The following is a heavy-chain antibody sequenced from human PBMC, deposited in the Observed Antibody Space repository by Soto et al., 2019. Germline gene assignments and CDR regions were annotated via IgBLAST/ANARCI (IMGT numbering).Heavy chain of an antibody. CDR1: GDSNSRRGYY. CDR2: IYYSGST. J-gene: IGHJ5*02. V-gene: IGHV4-39*01. Sequence: SETLSLTCTVPGDSNSRRGYYWGWIRQPPGKGLEWIGTIYYSGSTYYNPSLKSRVTISVDTSKNQFSLKLSSVTAADTAVYYCATSNWFAPWGQGTLVTVSS. CDR3: ATSNWFAP.